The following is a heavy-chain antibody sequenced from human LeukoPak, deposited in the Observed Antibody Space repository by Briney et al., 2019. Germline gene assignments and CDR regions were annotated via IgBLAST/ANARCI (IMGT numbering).Heavy chain of an antibody. CDR2: MNPNSGNT. CDR1: GYTFTSYD. D-gene: IGHD3-10*01. J-gene: IGHJ4*02. Sequence: RRASVKVSCKASGYTFTSYDINWVRQATGQGREWMGWMNPNSGNTGYAQKFQGRVTMTRNTSIHTAYMELSSLRSEDTAVYYCARGKKTMVRGVLYYFDYWGQGTLVTVSS. V-gene: IGHV1-8*01. CDR3: ARGKKTMVRGVLYYFDY.